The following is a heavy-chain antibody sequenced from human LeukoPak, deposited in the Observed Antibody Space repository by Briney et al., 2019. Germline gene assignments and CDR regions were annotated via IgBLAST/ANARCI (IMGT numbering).Heavy chain of an antibody. V-gene: IGHV3-53*01. D-gene: IGHD5-12*01. CDR3: AKDIYSAYDLARAFDF. J-gene: IGHJ4*01. CDR2: IYSGGST. CDR1: GFTVSSNY. Sequence: GGSLRLSCAASGFTVSSNYMSWVRQAPGKGLEWVSVIYSGGSTYYADSVKGRFTISRDNSKSTLDLQMNSLRVEDTALYYCAKDIYSAYDLARAFDFWGQGTLVTVST.